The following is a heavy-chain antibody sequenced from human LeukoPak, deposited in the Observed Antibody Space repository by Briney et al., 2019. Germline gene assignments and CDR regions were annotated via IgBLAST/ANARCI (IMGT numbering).Heavy chain of an antibody. D-gene: IGHD3-3*01. CDR3: ARGIELRFLEWLPYSDWYFDL. Sequence: PGGSLRLSCAASGFTFSDYRMSWIRQAPGKGLEWVSYISSSSRYTNYADSVKGRFTISRDNSKNTLYLQMNSLRAEDTAVYYCARGIELRFLEWLPYSDWYFDLWGRGTLVTVSS. J-gene: IGHJ2*01. V-gene: IGHV3-11*06. CDR1: GFTFSDYR. CDR2: ISSSSRYT.